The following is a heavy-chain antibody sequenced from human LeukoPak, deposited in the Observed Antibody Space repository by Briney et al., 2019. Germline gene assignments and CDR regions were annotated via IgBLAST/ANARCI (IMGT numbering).Heavy chain of an antibody. Sequence: GRSLRLSCAASGFTLSYNWMSWVRRAPGKGLEWVASMKEEGREKYYVHSVKGRFTISRDNAKNSLYLQMNSLRAEDTAVYYCARLSSGWYGHFDFWGQGTLVTVSS. CDR1: GFTLSYNW. J-gene: IGHJ4*02. D-gene: IGHD6-19*01. CDR3: ARLSSGWYGHFDF. CDR2: MKEEGREK. V-gene: IGHV3-7*03.